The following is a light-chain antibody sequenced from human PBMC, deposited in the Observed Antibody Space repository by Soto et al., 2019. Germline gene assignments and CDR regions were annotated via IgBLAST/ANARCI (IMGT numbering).Light chain of an antibody. V-gene: IGKV3-20*01. J-gene: IGKJ4*01. CDR2: ATS. CDR1: QSVTSGY. CDR3: QRYVSSLT. Sequence: EIVLTQSPGTLSLSPGERATLSCRASQSVTSGYLAWYQQRPGQAPRLLIHATSTRATGIPDRFSGTGSGTDFSLTINGLEPEDFAVYYCQRYVSSLTFGGGTKVEI.